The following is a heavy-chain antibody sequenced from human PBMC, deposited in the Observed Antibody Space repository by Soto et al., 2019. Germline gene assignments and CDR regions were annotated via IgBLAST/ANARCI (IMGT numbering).Heavy chain of an antibody. Sequence: PSETVSLTCAIYGGSFSGYYWSWIRQPPGMGLEWIGEVDQSGSTNYNPSLKSRVIISGDTSKNQFSLKLNSVTAADTAVYYCARDRQRGYCTGGSCYSYFDYRGQGVLVTGSS. CDR1: GGSFSGYY. CDR3: ARDRQRGYCTGGSCYSYFDY. V-gene: IGHV4-34*01. CDR2: VDQSGST. D-gene: IGHD2-15*01. J-gene: IGHJ4*02.